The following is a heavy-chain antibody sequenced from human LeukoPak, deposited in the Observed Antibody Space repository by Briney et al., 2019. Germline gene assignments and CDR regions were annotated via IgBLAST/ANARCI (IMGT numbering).Heavy chain of an antibody. D-gene: IGHD2-2*01. J-gene: IGHJ6*03. V-gene: IGHV3-30*02. CDR3: AKNSARSTSGPEYYYYYMDV. Sequence: GGSLRLSCAASGFTFSSYGMHWVRQAPGKGLEWVAFIRYDGSNKYYADSVKGRFTISRDNSKNTLYLQMNSLRAEDTAVYYCAKNSARSTSGPEYYYYYMDVWGKGTTVTVSS. CDR1: GFTFSSYG. CDR2: IRYDGSNK.